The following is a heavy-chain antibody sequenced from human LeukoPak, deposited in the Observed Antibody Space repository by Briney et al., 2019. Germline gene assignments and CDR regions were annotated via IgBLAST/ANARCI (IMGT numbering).Heavy chain of an antibody. CDR2: ISSSSSTI. CDR3: ARDEEADYGDYGASFDY. V-gene: IGHV3-48*04. J-gene: IGHJ4*02. Sequence: GGSLRLSCAASGFTFSSYSMNWVRQAPGKGLEWVSYISSSSSTIYYADSVKGRFTISRDNAKNSLYLQMNSLRAEDTAVYYCARDEEADYGDYGASFDYWGQGTLVTVSS. D-gene: IGHD4-17*01. CDR1: GFTFSSYS.